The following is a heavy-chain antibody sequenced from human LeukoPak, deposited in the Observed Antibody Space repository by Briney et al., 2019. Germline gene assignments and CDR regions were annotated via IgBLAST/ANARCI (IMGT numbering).Heavy chain of an antibody. CDR2: IYDSGST. J-gene: IGHJ5*02. CDR1: GGSIRSSYYY. Sequence: SETLSLTCTVSGGSIRSSYYYWGWIRQPPGKGLEWIGSIYDSGSTYCNPSLKSRVTISVDTSKNQFSLKLSSVTAADTAVYYCASGSSGWLDWFDPWGQGTLVTVSS. V-gene: IGHV4-39*01. CDR3: ASGSSGWLDWFDP. D-gene: IGHD6-19*01.